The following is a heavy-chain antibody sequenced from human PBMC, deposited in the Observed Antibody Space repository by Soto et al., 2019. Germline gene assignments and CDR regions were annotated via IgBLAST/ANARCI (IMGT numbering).Heavy chain of an antibody. CDR1: GFTFSSYW. D-gene: IGHD3-3*01. J-gene: IGHJ6*03. CDR3: ARAGYYDVWSGQFYSYYYMDV. Sequence: EVQLVESGGGLVQPGGSLRLSCAASGFTFSSYWMHWVRQAPGKGLVWVSRINSDGSSTSYADSVKGRFTISRDNAKNTLYLQMNSLRAEDTAVYYCARAGYYDVWSGQFYSYYYMDVWGKGTTVTVSS. V-gene: IGHV3-74*01. CDR2: INSDGSST.